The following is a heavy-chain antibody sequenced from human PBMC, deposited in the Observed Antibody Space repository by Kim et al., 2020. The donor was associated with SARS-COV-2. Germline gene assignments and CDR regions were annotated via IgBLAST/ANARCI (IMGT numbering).Heavy chain of an antibody. J-gene: IGHJ4*02. Sequence: GGSLRLSCAGSRFTFSDYWMSWIRQAPGKGLEWVANISPDGSVKNYVASLRGRFTIFRDNAKNSLFLQMNSLRAEDTGVYYCTRIKGAYDVGEWWGQGTLVTVSS. V-gene: IGHV3-7*01. CDR1: RFTFSDYW. CDR2: ISPDGSVK. CDR3: TRIKGAYDVGEW. D-gene: IGHD5-12*01.